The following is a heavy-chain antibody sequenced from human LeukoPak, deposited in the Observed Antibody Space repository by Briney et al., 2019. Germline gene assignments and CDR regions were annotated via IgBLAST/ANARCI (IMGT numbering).Heavy chain of an antibody. J-gene: IGHJ4*02. CDR2: IVPIFGTA. D-gene: IGHD3-22*01. Sequence: GASVKVSCKASGGTFSSNAISWVRQAPGQGLEWMGGIVPIFGTAKYAQKFQGRVTITADESTSTVYMELSRLRSEDTAVYYCARVRKVITTRLMYYFDYWGQGTLVTVSS. V-gene: IGHV1-69*13. CDR1: GGTFSSNA. CDR3: ARVRKVITTRLMYYFDY.